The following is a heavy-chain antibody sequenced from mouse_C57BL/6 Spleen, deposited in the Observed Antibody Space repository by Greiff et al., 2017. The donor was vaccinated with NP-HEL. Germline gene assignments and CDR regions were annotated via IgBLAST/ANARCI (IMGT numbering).Heavy chain of an antibody. Sequence: VQLQQSGAELVRPGTSVKMSCKASGYTFTNYWIGWAKQRPGHGLEWIGDIYPGGGYTNYNEKFKGKATLTADKSSSQAYRQFSSLTSEDSSIYYCARGYCYDYENWYLDVWGTGTTVTVSS. CDR3: ARGYCYDYENWYLDV. D-gene: IGHD2-4*01. CDR1: GYTFTNYW. CDR2: IYPGGGYT. V-gene: IGHV1-63*01. J-gene: IGHJ1*03.